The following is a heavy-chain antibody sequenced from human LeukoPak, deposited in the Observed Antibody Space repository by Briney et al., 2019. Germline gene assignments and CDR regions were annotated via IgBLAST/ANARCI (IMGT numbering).Heavy chain of an antibody. CDR2: INPHSGGT. CDR1: GYSFTDYY. Sequence: ASVKVSCKTSGYSFTDYYMHWVCQAPGQGLEWMGWINPHSGGTSSAQKFQGRVTMTRDTSITTVYMEVSWLTSDDTAIYYCARADRLDGGPYLIGPWGQGTLVTVSS. J-gene: IGHJ5*02. D-gene: IGHD2-21*01. V-gene: IGHV1-2*02. CDR3: ARADRLDGGPYLIGP.